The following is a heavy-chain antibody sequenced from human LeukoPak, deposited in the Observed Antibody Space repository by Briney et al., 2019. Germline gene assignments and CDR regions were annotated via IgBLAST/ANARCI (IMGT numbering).Heavy chain of an antibody. V-gene: IGHV5-51*01. CDR1: GYSFTSYW. CDR2: IHAADSNT. J-gene: IGHJ1*01. CDR3: ASPLSDFQH. Sequence: GESLQISCRDSGYSFTSYWIGWVRQMPGKGLEWMGIIHAADSNTKYSPSFQGQVTISADKSINTAYLQWSGLKASDTAMYYCASPLSDFQHWGQGTLVTVSS. D-gene: IGHD2/OR15-2a*01.